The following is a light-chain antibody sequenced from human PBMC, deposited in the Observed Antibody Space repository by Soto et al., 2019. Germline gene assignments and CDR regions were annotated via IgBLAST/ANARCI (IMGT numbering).Light chain of an antibody. CDR2: GAS. Sequence: EIGLYQSPGTLSLCQGERATLSCRASERLSSVYLAWYQQRPGQPPRLLIYGASNRATGIPDRFSGSGSGTDFTLIINRLEPEDVAIYYCQQYGGSPRITFGQGRRLEI. V-gene: IGKV3-20*01. CDR3: QQYGGSPRIT. J-gene: IGKJ5*01. CDR1: ERLSSVY.